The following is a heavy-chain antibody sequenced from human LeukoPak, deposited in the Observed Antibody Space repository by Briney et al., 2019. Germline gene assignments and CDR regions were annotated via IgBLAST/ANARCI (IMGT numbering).Heavy chain of an antibody. CDR2: INPNSGGT. Sequence: ASVKVSCKASGYTFTGYYIHWVRQAPGQGLEWMGWINPNSGGTNYAQKFQGRVTMTRDTSISTAYMELSRLRSDDTAVYYCARELAVALDWFDPWGQGTLVTVSS. CDR1: GYTFTGYY. V-gene: IGHV1-2*02. J-gene: IGHJ5*02. CDR3: ARELAVALDWFDP. D-gene: IGHD6-19*01.